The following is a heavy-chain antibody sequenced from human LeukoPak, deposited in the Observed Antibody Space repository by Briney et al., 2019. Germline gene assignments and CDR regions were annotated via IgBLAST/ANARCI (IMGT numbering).Heavy chain of an antibody. D-gene: IGHD6-6*01. V-gene: IGHV4-39*07. CDR3: ARDRKYSSSSARVGFDY. Sequence: SETLSPTCTVSGGSISSSSYYWGWIRQPPGKGLEWIGSIYYSGSTYYNPSLKSRVTISVDTSKNQFSLKLSSVTAADTAVYYCARDRKYSSSSARVGFDYWGQGTLVTVSS. J-gene: IGHJ4*02. CDR1: GGSISSSSYY. CDR2: IYYSGST.